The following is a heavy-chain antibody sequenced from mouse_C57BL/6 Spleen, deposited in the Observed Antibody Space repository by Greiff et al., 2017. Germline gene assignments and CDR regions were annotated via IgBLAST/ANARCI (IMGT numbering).Heavy chain of an antibody. Sequence: EVQGVESGGGLVQPKGSLKLSCAASGFTFNTYAMHWVRQAPGKGLEWVARIRSKSSNYATYYADSVKDRFTISRDDSQSMLYLQMNDLKTEDTAMYYCVRGDYSNYWFAYWGQGTLVTVSA. V-gene: IGHV10-3*01. CDR1: GFTFNTYA. CDR3: VRGDYSNYWFAY. J-gene: IGHJ3*01. CDR2: IRSKSSNYAT. D-gene: IGHD2-5*01.